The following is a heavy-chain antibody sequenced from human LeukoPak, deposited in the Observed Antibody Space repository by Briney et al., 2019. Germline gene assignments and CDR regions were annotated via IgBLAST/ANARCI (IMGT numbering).Heavy chain of an antibody. CDR3: AREPNALNYYDSSGYYFSRDAFDI. J-gene: IGHJ3*02. CDR2: IKQDGSEK. V-gene: IGHV3-7*01. D-gene: IGHD3-22*01. CDR1: GFTFTNYW. Sequence: GGSLRLSCAASGFTFTNYWMHWVRQAPGKGLEWVANIKQDGSEKYYVDSVKGRFTISRDNAKNSLYLQMNSLRAEDTAVYYCAREPNALNYYDSSGYYFSRDAFDIWGQGTMVTVSS.